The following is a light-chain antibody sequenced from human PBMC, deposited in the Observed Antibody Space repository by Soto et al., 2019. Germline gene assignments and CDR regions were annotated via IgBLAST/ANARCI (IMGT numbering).Light chain of an antibody. Sequence: EVVMTSSKIPLPVTXGQPSPISCRSNQIIVHSDGIAYFSWFQQRPGRSPRRLIYKVSNRDSGVPARFSGSGSGTDFALKISSVEAEDVRLYYSTHGTQWPFPSAQVTRPE. CDR2: KVS. V-gene: IGKV2-30*02. CDR3: THGTQWPFP. J-gene: IGKJ5*01. CDR1: QIIVHSDGIAY.